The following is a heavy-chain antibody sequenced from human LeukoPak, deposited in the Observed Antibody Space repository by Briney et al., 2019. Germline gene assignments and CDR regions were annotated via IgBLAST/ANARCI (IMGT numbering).Heavy chain of an antibody. V-gene: IGHV4-59*01. CDR1: GFTFTTYT. CDR2: IYYSGST. J-gene: IGHJ4*02. D-gene: IGHD1-1*01. CDR3: ARVESNWELDH. Sequence: GSLRLSCAASGFTFTTYTMNWVRQAPGKGLEWIGYIYYSGSTNYNPSLKSRVTISVDTSKNQFSLKLSSVTAADTAVYYCARVESNWELDHWGQGTLVTVSS.